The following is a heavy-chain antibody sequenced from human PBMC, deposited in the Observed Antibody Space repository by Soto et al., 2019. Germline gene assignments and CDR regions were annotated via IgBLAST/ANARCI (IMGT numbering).Heavy chain of an antibody. CDR3: ANAGVINVVPGRGNYYTDV. V-gene: IGHV3-23*01. J-gene: IGHJ6*03. D-gene: IGHD2-2*01. Sequence: EVQLLESGGGLVQPGRSLRLSCAASGFTFSSYSMSWVRLAPGKGLEWVSTISGSGTTTYYADSVKGRFTISRDNSKNTQYLQMNSLRAEDTAVYYCANAGVINVVPGRGNYYTDVWGKGAKVTVS. CDR1: GFTFSSYS. CDR2: ISGSGTTT.